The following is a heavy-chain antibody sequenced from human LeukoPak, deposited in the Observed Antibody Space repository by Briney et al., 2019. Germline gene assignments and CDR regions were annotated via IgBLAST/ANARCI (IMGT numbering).Heavy chain of an antibody. V-gene: IGHV3-30-3*01. CDR3: VKGGTDYDFWNDSSYSYYFDF. CDR1: GFTFSSYA. D-gene: IGHD3-3*01. J-gene: IGHJ4*02. CDR2: ISYDGSNK. Sequence: PGRSLRLSCAASGFTFSSYAMHWVRQAPGKGLEWVAVISYDGSNKYYADSVKGRLTISRDNSKNTLFLQMNSLRAEDTAMYYCVKGGTDYDFWNDSSYSYYFDFWGQGTLVTVSS.